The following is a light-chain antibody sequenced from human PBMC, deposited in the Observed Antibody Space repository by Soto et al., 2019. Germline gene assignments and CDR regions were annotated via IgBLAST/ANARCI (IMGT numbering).Light chain of an antibody. Sequence: DIQMTQSPSSLSASVGDRVTITCQASQDISNYLNWYQQKPGKAPKLLINDASRLQPGVPSRFSGSGSGTDFTFTISNLQPEDMAPYYCQHYDNVPYTFGQGTKLEIK. J-gene: IGKJ2*01. CDR2: DAS. CDR1: QDISNY. CDR3: QHYDNVPYT. V-gene: IGKV1-33*01.